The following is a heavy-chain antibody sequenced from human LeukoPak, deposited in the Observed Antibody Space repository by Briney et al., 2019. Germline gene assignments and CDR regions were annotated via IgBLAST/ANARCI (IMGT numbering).Heavy chain of an antibody. J-gene: IGHJ3*02. V-gene: IGHV4-59*01. D-gene: IGHD2-21*01. Sequence: SETLSLTCTVSGGSINSYYWSWIRQPPGKGLEWIGYIFNGGRTNYNDSLRSRVTLSQDTSKNQVSLKLTSLTTADTAGYYCTGRKHIVAVIVTRGSFDRWGQGTMVTVSS. CDR1: GGSINSYY. CDR3: TGRKHIVAVIVTRGSFDR. CDR2: IFNGGRT.